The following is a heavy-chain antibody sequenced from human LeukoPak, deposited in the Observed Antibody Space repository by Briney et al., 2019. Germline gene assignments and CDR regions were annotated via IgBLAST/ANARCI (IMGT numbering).Heavy chain of an antibody. CDR1: GFTFSTYW. CDR2: INSDGSST. Sequence: GGSLRLSCAASGFTFSTYWMHWVRQAPGMGLVWVSRINSDGSSTNYADSVKGRFTISRDNAKNTLYLQMNSLRAEDTAVYYCVRDMGYYDKVWGQGTLVTVSS. D-gene: IGHD3-22*01. CDR3: VRDMGYYDKV. V-gene: IGHV3-74*01. J-gene: IGHJ4*02.